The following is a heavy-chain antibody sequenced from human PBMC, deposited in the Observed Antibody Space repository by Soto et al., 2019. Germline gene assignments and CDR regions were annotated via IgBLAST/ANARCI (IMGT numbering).Heavy chain of an antibody. Sequence: SGPTLVNPTQTLTLTCTFSGFSLSTSGAGVGWIRQPPGRALEWLAVIYWNDDKRYSPSLRSRLTITKDTSRNQVFITMTNMDPMDTATYFCAHEGNSYASGSEFDFWGQGALVTVSS. J-gene: IGHJ4*02. CDR2: IYWNDDK. CDR3: AHEGNSYASGSEFDF. V-gene: IGHV2-5*01. D-gene: IGHD3-10*01. CDR1: GFSLSTSGAG.